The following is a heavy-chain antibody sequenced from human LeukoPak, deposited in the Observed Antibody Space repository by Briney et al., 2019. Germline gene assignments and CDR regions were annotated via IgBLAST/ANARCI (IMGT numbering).Heavy chain of an antibody. CDR2: INHSGST. Sequence: PSETLSLTCAVYGGSFSGYYWSWIRQLPGKGLEWIGEINHSGSTNYNPSLKSRVTISVDTSKNQFSLKLSSVTAADTAVYYCAGSYSSSSPFDYWGQGTLVTVSS. J-gene: IGHJ4*02. D-gene: IGHD6-13*01. CDR1: GGSFSGYY. V-gene: IGHV4-34*01. CDR3: AGSYSSSSPFDY.